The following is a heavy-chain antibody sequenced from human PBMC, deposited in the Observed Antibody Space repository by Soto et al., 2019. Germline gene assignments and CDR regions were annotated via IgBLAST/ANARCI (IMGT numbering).Heavy chain of an antibody. CDR3: ARGSGPIDS. Sequence: GGSLRLSCAASGFTYIRHSMNWVRQAPGKGPEWISYVGSSGSTIYYANSVKGRFTISRDNAKNSLYLQMNSLRAEDTAVYYCARGSGPIDSWGQGTLVTVSS. D-gene: IGHD2-15*01. CDR2: VGSSGSTI. V-gene: IGHV3-48*01. J-gene: IGHJ4*02. CDR1: GFTYIRHS.